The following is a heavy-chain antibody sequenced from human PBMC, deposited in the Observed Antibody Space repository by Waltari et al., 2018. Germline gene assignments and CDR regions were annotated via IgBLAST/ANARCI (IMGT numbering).Heavy chain of an antibody. V-gene: IGHV1-69*12. CDR1: GGTFSSYV. D-gene: IGHD3-22*01. J-gene: IGHJ4*02. Sequence: QVQLVQSGAEVKKPGSSVKVSCEASGGTFSSYVISWVRQAPGQGLEWMGGVIPIFGTPNEAQKCQGRVTIIADESTRPAYMELSSLRSEDTAVYYCARSYYYDRVGDYPSLGAFDYWGQGTLVTVSS. CDR2: VIPIFGTP. CDR3: ARSYYYDRVGDYPSLGAFDY.